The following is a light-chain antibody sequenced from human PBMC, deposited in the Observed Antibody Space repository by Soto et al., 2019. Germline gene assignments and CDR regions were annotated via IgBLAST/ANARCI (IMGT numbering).Light chain of an antibody. CDR1: QSVSRN. V-gene: IGKV3-15*01. Sequence: EIVMTQSPAILSVSPGERVTLSCRASQSVSRNFAWYRQKPGQAPTLLIYGASTRATGIPARFSGSGSGTEVTLTISSLQSEDFAVYYCQHYNNWPPWTFGQGTKVEIK. CDR3: QHYNNWPPWT. J-gene: IGKJ1*01. CDR2: GAS.